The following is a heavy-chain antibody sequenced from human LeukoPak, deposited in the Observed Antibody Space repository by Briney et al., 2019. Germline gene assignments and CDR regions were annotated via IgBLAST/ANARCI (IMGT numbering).Heavy chain of an antibody. V-gene: IGHV4-34*01. J-gene: IGHJ6*03. CDR1: GGSFSGYY. CDR3: ARGYCGGDCYYCYYMDV. D-gene: IGHD2-21*02. Sequence: PSETLSLTCAVYGGSFSGYYWSWIRQPPGRGLEWIGEINHSGSTNYNPSLKSRVTISVDTSKNQFSLKLSSVTAADTAVYYCARGYCGGDCYYCYYMDVWGKGTTVTISS. CDR2: INHSGST.